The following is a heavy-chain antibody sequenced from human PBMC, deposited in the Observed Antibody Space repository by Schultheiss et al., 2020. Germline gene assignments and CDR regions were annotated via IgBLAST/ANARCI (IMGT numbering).Heavy chain of an antibody. CDR2: INPNSGGT. CDR1: GYTFTSYA. J-gene: IGHJ4*02. CDR3: ARDLGEYSSSSPYFDY. Sequence: ASVKVSCKASGYTFTSYAMHWVRQAPGQRLEWMGGINPNSGGTNYAQKFQGRVTMTRDTSISTAYMELSSLRSDDTAVYYCARDLGEYSSSSPYFDYWGQGTLVTVSS. V-gene: IGHV1-2*02. D-gene: IGHD6-6*01.